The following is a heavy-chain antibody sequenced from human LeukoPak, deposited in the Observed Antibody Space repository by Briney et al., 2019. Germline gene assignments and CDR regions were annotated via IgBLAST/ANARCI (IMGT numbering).Heavy chain of an antibody. D-gene: IGHD3-22*01. V-gene: IGHV4-31*03. CDR3: ARWGSSGYLFDY. J-gene: IGHJ4*02. CDR2: IYYSGST. CDR1: GGSISSGGYY. Sequence: SQTLSLTCTVSGGSISSGGYYWSWIRQHPGQGLEWIGYIYYSGSTYYNPSLKSRVTISVDTSKNQFSLKPSSVTAADTAVYYCARWGSSGYLFDYWGQGTLVTVSS.